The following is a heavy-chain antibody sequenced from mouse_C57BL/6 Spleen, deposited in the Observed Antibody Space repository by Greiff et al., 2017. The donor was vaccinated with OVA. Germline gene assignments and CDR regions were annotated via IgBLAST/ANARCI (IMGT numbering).Heavy chain of an antibody. CDR3: ASDGYSYYYAMDY. CDR1: GDTFTSDW. J-gene: IGHJ4*01. CDR2: IDPNSGGT. Sequence: QVQLQQPGAELVKPGASGKLSGKAAGDTFTSDWMHWGKKRPGRGLEWSGRIDPNSGGTKYNEKFKSKATLTVDKPSSTAYMQLSSLTSDDSAVYYCASDGYSYYYAMDYWGQGTSVTVSS. V-gene: IGHV1-72*01. D-gene: IGHD2-3*01.